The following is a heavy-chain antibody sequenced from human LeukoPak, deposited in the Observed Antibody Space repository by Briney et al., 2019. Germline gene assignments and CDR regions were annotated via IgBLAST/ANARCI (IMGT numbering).Heavy chain of an antibody. Sequence: SETLSLTCAVYGGSFSGYYWDWIRQPPGKGLEWIGSNYYTGSTYYNPSLKSRVTVSVDTSKNQFSLKLSSVTAADTAVYYCAEYGDYVVWGQGTLVTVSS. J-gene: IGHJ4*02. CDR2: NYYTGST. V-gene: IGHV4-39*01. D-gene: IGHD4-17*01. CDR1: GGSFSGYY. CDR3: AEYGDYVV.